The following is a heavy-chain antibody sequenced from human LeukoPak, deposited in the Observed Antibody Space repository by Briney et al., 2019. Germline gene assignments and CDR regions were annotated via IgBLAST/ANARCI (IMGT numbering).Heavy chain of an antibody. J-gene: IGHJ3*02. CDR2: ISAYNGNT. V-gene: IGHV1-18*01. D-gene: IGHD3-22*01. CDR3: ARVPPPYYYDSREAFDI. Sequence: ASVKVSCKASGYTFTSYGISWVRQAPGQGLEWMGWISAYNGNTNYAQKLQGRVTITTDTSTSTAYMELRSLRSDDTAVYYCARVPPPYYYDSREAFDIWGQGTMVTVSS. CDR1: GYTFTSYG.